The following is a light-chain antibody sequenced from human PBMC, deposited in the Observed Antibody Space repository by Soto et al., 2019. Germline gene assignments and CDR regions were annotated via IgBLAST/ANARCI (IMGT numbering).Light chain of an antibody. V-gene: IGKV1-5*03. J-gene: IGKJ1*01. Sequence: DLPTTQSPSILSASVGDRVNITGRASQSISSWLAWYQKKPGKAPNILIHKASHLESGVPSRFSGSGSGTEFNLTISSLQPGDFATYYCQHYNTYPWTFGQGTKVDIK. CDR1: QSISSW. CDR3: QHYNTYPWT. CDR2: KAS.